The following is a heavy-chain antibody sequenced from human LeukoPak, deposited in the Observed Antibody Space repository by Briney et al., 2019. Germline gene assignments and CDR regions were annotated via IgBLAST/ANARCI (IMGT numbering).Heavy chain of an antibody. D-gene: IGHD6-19*01. CDR2: IFGGGST. J-gene: IGHJ4*02. CDR3: AKDAGWPFDY. CDR1: GFTVSSNY. V-gene: IGHV3-53*01. Sequence: GGSLRLSCAASGFTVSSNYMNWVRQAPGKGLEWVSVIFGGGSTYYADSVKGRFTISRDNSKNTLYLQMNSLRAEDTAVYYCAKDAGWPFDYWGQGTLVTVSS.